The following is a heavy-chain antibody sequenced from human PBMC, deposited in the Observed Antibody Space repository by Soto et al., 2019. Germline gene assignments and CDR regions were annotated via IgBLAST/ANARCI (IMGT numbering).Heavy chain of an antibody. CDR1: WGSVSSNTAT. CDR3: AGELHIHHALGY. J-gene: IGHJ4*02. CDR2: TYYRSNWNF. D-gene: IGHD3-10*01. V-gene: IGHV6-1*01. Sequence: SQTLSLTCAISWGSVSSNTATWYWVRQSPSRGLEWLGRTYYRSNWNFDYALSVKSRITINPDTSKNQFSLQLNSLTPEDTAVYHYAGELHIHHALGYWVPGTSVTVSS.